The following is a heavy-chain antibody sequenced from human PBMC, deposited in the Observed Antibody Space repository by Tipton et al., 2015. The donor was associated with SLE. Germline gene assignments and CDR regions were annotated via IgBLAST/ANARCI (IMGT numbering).Heavy chain of an antibody. CDR1: GFTFNSYA. J-gene: IGHJ4*02. V-gene: IGHV3-30*04. CDR3: ARDYYDSSGYWRIRYYFDY. D-gene: IGHD3-22*01. Sequence: SLRLSCAASGFTFNSYAMSWVRQAPGKGLEWVAVISYDGSNKYYADSVKGRFTISRDNSKNTLYLQMNSLRTEDTAVYYCARDYYDSSGYWRIRYYFDYWGQGTLVTVSS. CDR2: ISYDGSNK.